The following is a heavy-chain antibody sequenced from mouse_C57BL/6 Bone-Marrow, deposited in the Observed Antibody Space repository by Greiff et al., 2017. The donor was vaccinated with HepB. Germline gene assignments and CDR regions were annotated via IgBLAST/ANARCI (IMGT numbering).Heavy chain of an antibody. D-gene: IGHD2-14*01. CDR2: ISSGGSYT. V-gene: IGHV5-6*01. CDR1: GFTFSSYG. CDR3: ARRGYYRNFDV. Sequence: EVHLVESGGDLVKPGGSLKLSCAASGFTFSSYGMSWVRQTPDKRLEWVATISSGGSYTYYPDSVKGRFTISRDNAKNTLYLQMSSLKSEDTAMYDCARRGYYRNFDVWGTGTTVTVSS. J-gene: IGHJ1*03.